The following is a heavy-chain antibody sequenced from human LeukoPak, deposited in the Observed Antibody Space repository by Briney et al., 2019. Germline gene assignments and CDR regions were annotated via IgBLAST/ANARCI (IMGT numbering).Heavy chain of an antibody. CDR3: ARSSTTMTTGDY. CDR1: GGSMSSYY. D-gene: IGHD4-17*01. V-gene: IGHV4-59*12. J-gene: IGHJ4*02. Sequence: SETLSLTCAVSGGSMSSYYWSWIRQPPGKGLEWIGYIYYSGSTNYNPSLKSRVTVSVDTSKNQFSLKLSSVTAADTAVYYCARSSTTMTTGDYWGPGTLVTVSS. CDR2: IYYSGST.